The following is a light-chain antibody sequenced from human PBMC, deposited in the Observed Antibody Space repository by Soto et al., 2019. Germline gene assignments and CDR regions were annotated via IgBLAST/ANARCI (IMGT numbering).Light chain of an antibody. J-gene: IGKJ4*01. CDR2: GAS. CDR3: QQSGSSLT. CDR1: QSVSSSQ. V-gene: IGKV3-20*01. Sequence: ESVLTQSPATLSLSQGERATLSCRASQSVSSSQSVWYQQKPGQAPRLLIYGASSGATGIPDRFSGSGSGTDFTLTFSRLEPEDFAVYFCQQSGSSLTFGGRTKVDI.